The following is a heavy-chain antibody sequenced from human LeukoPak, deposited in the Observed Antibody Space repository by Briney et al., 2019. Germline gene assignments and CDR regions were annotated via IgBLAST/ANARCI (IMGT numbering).Heavy chain of an antibody. CDR2: IRYDGSNK. CDR3: AKEDYDILTGSAFDY. J-gene: IGHJ4*02. D-gene: IGHD3-9*01. V-gene: IGHV3-30*02. CDR1: GFTFSSYG. Sequence: GGSLRLSCAASGFTFSSYGMHLVRQAPGKGLEWVAFIRYDGSNKYYADSVKGRFTISRDNSKNTLYLQMNSLGAEDTAVYYCAKEDYDILTGSAFDYWGQGTLVTVSS.